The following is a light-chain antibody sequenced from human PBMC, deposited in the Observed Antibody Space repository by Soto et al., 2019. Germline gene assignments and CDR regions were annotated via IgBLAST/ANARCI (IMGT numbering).Light chain of an antibody. Sequence: EIVLTQSPGTLSLSPGEGATLSCRASQSVSSNYLAWYQQKPGQAPRLLIYGASSRATGIPDRFSGSGSGTDFTLTISRLEPEDFAVYYCQQYSSSPLTFGGGTKVEIK. V-gene: IGKV3-20*01. CDR3: QQYSSSPLT. J-gene: IGKJ4*01. CDR1: QSVSSNY. CDR2: GAS.